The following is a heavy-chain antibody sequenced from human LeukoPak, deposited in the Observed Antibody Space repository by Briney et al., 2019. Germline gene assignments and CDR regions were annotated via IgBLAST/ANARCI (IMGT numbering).Heavy chain of an antibody. D-gene: IGHD6-6*01. CDR3: ARRGGSSSRRSPIDY. CDR2: IKQDGSQR. CDR1: GFTFSDYW. V-gene: IGHV3-7*01. Sequence: GGSRRLSCTASGFTFSDYWMTWVRQAPGKGPEWVANIKQDGSQRYYVDSVRGRFTISRDNAKNSLFLQMNGLRAEDTAVYYCARRGGSSSRRSPIDYWGQGTLVTVSS. J-gene: IGHJ4*02.